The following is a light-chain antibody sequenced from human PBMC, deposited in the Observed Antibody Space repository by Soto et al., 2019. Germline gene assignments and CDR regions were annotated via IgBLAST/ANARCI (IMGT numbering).Light chain of an antibody. CDR3: HQRSNWPPWT. V-gene: IGKV3-11*01. CDR2: DAS. Sequence: EIVLTQSPATPSLSPGERATLSCRASQSVSSYSAWYQQKLGQAPRLLIYDASNRATGIPARFSGSGSGIDFTLTISSLQPEDFVVYYCHQRSNWPPWTFGQGTKVELK. CDR1: QSVSSY. J-gene: IGKJ1*01.